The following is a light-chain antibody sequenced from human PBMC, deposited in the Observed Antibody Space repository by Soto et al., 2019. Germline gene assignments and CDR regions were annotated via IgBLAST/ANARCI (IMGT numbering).Light chain of an antibody. CDR3: QSYDSRLSGAV. J-gene: IGLJ1*01. CDR2: GDT. V-gene: IGLV1-40*01. CDR1: NSNIGADYA. Sequence: SVRTRPPSVTMAAGQMGSLSCTGSNSNIGADYAVHWYQHLPGTAPKLLLTGDTSRPSGVPDRFSGSKSGASASLAITDLQAEDEADYYCQSYDSRLSGAVFGTGTKVTVL.